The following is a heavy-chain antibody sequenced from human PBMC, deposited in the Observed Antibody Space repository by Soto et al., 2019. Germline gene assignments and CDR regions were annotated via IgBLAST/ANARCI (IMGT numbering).Heavy chain of an antibody. D-gene: IGHD3-3*01. CDR2: IYTSGST. CDR3: ARNMDDFWSGYIYYYYGMDV. J-gene: IGHJ6*02. CDR1: GGSISSYY. Sequence: TSETLSLTCTVSGGSISSYYWSWIRQPAGKGLEWIGRIYTSGSTNYNPSLKSRVTMSVDTSKNQFSLKLSSVTAADTAVYYCARNMDDFWSGYIYYYYGMDVWGQGTTVTVSS. V-gene: IGHV4-4*07.